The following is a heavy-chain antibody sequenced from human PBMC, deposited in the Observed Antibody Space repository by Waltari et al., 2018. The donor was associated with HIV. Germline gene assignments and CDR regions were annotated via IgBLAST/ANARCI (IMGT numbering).Heavy chain of an antibody. Sequence: QLQLQESGPGLVKPSETLSLTCTVSGGSISSSSYYWGWIRQPPGKGLEWIGSIYYSGSTYYNPSLKSRVTISVDTSKNQFSLKLSSVTAADTAVYYCARRGYSSPRTNYYGMDVWGQGTTVTVSS. CDR2: IYYSGST. J-gene: IGHJ6*02. CDR1: GGSISSSSYY. V-gene: IGHV4-39*01. CDR3: ARRGYSSPRTNYYGMDV. D-gene: IGHD5-18*01.